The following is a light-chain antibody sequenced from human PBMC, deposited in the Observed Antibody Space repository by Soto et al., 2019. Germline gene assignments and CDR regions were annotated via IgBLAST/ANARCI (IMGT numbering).Light chain of an antibody. J-gene: IGLJ2*01. V-gene: IGLV1-40*01. CDR1: SSNIGAGYD. CDR2: GNS. CDR3: QSYDSSLSGNVV. Sequence: QSVLTQPPSVSGAPGQRVTISCTGSSSNIGAGYDVHWYQQLPGTVPKLLIYGNSNRPSGVPDRFSGSKSGTSASLAITGLQAEDEADYYCQSYDSSLSGNVVFGGGTKLIVL.